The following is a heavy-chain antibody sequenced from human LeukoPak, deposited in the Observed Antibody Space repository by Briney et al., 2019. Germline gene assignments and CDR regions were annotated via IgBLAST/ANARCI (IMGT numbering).Heavy chain of an antibody. D-gene: IGHD2-2*02. J-gene: IGHJ3*02. V-gene: IGHV3-21*01. CDR2: ISSSSSYI. CDR3: ARAQVPAAIFGAFDI. CDR1: GFTFSSYS. Sequence: GGSLRLSCAASGFTFSSYSMNWVRQAPGKGLEWVSSISSSSSYIYYAGSVKGRFTISRDNAKNSLYLQMNSLRAEDTAVYYCARAQVPAAIFGAFDIWGQGTMVTVSS.